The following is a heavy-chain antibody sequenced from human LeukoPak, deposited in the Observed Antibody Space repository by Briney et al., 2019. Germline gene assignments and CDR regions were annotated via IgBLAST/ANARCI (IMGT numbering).Heavy chain of an antibody. D-gene: IGHD3-22*01. V-gene: IGHV3-49*04. CDR3: TTTYYYDSSGYYPFDY. CDR2: IRSKAYGGTT. Sequence: GGSLRLSCTASGFTFGDYAMSWVRQAPGKGLEWVGFIRSKAYGGTTEYAASVKGRFTISRDDSKSIAYLQMNSLKTEDTAVYYCTTTYYYDSSGYYPFDYWGQGTLVTVSS. J-gene: IGHJ4*02. CDR1: GFTFGDYA.